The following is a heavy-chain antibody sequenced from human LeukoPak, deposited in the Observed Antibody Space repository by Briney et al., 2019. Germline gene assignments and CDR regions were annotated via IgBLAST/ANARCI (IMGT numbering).Heavy chain of an antibody. J-gene: IGHJ6*03. D-gene: IGHD1-26*01. Sequence: APVKVSCKASGYTFVGYHMHWVRQAPGQGLEWMGWINPNSGDTNYAQKFQGRVTMTRDTSISTAYMELSRLRSDDTAVYYCAKRPRSWGQGLDYYYYMDVWGKGTTVTVSS. CDR1: GYTFVGYH. CDR3: AKRPRSWGQGLDYYYYMDV. CDR2: INPNSGDT. V-gene: IGHV1-2*02.